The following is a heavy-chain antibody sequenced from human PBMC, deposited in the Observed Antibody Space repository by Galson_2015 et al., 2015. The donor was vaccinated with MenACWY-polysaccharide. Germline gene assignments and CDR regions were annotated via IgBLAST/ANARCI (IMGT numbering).Heavy chain of an antibody. CDR1: GYSISSGYY. Sequence: SETLSLTCAVSGYSISSGYYWGWIRQPPGKGPEWIGSIYHSGSTYYNPSLKSRVTISVDTSKNQFSLNLSSVTAADTAVYHCARVEKYSGSYYILHWGQGTLVTVSS. CDR3: ARVEKYSGSYYILH. V-gene: IGHV4-38-2*01. J-gene: IGHJ4*02. CDR2: IYHSGST. D-gene: IGHD1-26*01.